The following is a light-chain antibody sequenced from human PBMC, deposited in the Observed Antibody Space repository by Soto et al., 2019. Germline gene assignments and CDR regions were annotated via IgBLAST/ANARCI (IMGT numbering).Light chain of an antibody. V-gene: IGKV3-11*01. Sequence: EIVLTQSPATLSLSPGTGATLSCRASQIVTSSVAWYQQRPGQAPRLLIYDTFTRATGIPARFSAKGAGTDVTLTISSLEPEDSAVYFCQLRSDLPTTYTFGQGTKLE. CDR2: DTF. CDR1: QIVTSS. CDR3: QLRSDLPTTYT. J-gene: IGKJ2*01.